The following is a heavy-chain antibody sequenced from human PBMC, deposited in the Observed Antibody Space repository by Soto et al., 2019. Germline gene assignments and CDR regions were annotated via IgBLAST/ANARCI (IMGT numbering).Heavy chain of an antibody. Sequence: PSETLSLTCTVSGGSISSGGYYWSWIRQHPGKGLEWIGYIYYSGSTYYNPSLKSRVTISVDTSKNQFSLKLSSVTAADTAVYYCAKGTTVTTPGEYGRYNWFDPWGQGTLVTVSS. CDR1: GGSISSGGYY. CDR3: AKGTTVTTPGEYGRYNWFDP. V-gene: IGHV4-31*03. CDR2: IYYSGST. D-gene: IGHD4-17*01. J-gene: IGHJ5*02.